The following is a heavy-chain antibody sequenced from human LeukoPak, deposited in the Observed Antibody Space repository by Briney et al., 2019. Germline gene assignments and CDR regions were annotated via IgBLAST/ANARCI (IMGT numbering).Heavy chain of an antibody. Sequence: PGGSLRLSCAASGFTFSSYWMHWVRQAPGKGLVLVSRIYSDGSSTSYAHSVKCRFTISRDTTNNTLYLQMNSLRAEDTAVYYCARDGSLPDYWGQGTLVTVSS. CDR3: ARDGSLPDY. CDR1: GFTFSSYW. D-gene: IGHD1-26*01. V-gene: IGHV3-74*01. CDR2: IYSDGSST. J-gene: IGHJ4*02.